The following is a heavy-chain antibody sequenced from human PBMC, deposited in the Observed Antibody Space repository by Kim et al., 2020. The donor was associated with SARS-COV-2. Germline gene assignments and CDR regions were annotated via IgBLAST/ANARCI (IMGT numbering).Heavy chain of an antibody. V-gene: IGHV3-7*01. CDR1: GLSFTSYW. J-gene: IGHJ6*02. CDR2: INQDGSET. Sequence: GGSLRLSCVTFGLSFTSYWMSWVRQVPGKGLEWVANINQDGSETYYVDSVKGRFTISRDNAKKSLYLQMSSLRAEDTAVYHCAREVRVPAALEGYYFSGMDVWGQGTTVTVSS. D-gene: IGHD2-2*01. CDR3: AREVRVPAALEGYYFSGMDV.